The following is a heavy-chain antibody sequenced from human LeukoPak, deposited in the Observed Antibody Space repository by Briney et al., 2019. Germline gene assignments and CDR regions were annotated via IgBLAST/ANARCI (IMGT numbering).Heavy chain of an antibody. D-gene: IGHD3-10*02. CDR2: IKQDGSEK. CDR3: ARLRNYYVARGAFDI. Sequence: PGGSLRLSCAASGFTFSSYWMSWVRQAPGKGLEWVANIKQDGSEKYYVDSVKGRFTISRDNAKNSLYLQMNSLRAEDTAVYYCARLRNYYVARGAFDIWGQGTMVTVSS. V-gene: IGHV3-7*01. CDR1: GFTFSSYW. J-gene: IGHJ3*02.